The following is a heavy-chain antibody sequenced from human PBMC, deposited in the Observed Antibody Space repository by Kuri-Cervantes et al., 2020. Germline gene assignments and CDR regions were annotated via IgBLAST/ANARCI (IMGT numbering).Heavy chain of an antibody. D-gene: IGHD3-16*01. J-gene: IGHJ4*02. CDR2: INTNSGGT. Sequence: ASVKVSCKASGYTFTTSGIHWVRQAPGQGLEWMAWINTNSGGTNYAQKFQGRVAMTRDTSISTAYMELSRLRSDDTAVYYCARAAGGNPNDYWGQGTLVTVSS. V-gene: IGHV1-2*02. CDR3: ARAAGGNPNDY. CDR1: GYTFTTSG.